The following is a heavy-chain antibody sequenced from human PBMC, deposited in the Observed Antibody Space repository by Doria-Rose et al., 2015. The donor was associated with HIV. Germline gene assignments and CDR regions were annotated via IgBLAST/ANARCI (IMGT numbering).Heavy chain of an antibody. D-gene: IGHD6-13*01. CDR2: IVSDDER. Sequence: SGPVLVKPTETLTLTCTVSGVSLSSPGMGVSWIRQPPGKALEWLAYIVSDDERSYKTSLKIRLTISRGTSKSQVVLTMTDMDPVDTATYYCARIKSSRWYHKYYFDFWGQGTLVIVSA. V-gene: IGHV2-26*01. J-gene: IGHJ4*02. CDR3: ARIKSSRWYHKYYFDF. CDR1: GVSLSSPGMG.